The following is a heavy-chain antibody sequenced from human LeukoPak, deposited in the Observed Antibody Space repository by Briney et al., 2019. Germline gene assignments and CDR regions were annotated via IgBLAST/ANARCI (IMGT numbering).Heavy chain of an antibody. CDR1: GFTFSSYS. Sequence: GGSLRLSCAASGFTFSSYSMNWVRQAPGKGLEWVSSISSSSSYIYYADSVKGRFTISRDNAKNSLYLQMNGLRAEDTAVYYCARDEYCSSTSCQESFDYWGQGTLVTVSS. J-gene: IGHJ4*02. CDR3: ARDEYCSSTSCQESFDY. D-gene: IGHD2-2*01. V-gene: IGHV3-21*01. CDR2: ISSSSSYI.